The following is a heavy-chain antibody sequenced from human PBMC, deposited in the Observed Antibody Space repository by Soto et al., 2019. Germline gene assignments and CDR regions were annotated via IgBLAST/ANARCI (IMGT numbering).Heavy chain of an antibody. J-gene: IGHJ4*02. CDR3: ARLIRGPNGPFDY. CDR2: IIPILGIA. D-gene: IGHD3-16*01. Sequence: QVQLVQSGAEVKKPGSSVKVSCKASGGTFSSYTISWVRQAPGQGLEWMGRIIPILGIANYAQKFQGRVTNTPDTXTSTAYMERSSLRSEDTAGYYCARLIRGPNGPFDYWGQGTLVTVSS. CDR1: GGTFSSYT. V-gene: IGHV1-69*02.